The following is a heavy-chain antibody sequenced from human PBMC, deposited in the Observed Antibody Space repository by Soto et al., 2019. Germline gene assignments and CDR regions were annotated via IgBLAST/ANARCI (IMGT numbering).Heavy chain of an antibody. J-gene: IGHJ6*02. CDR3: ARVVILVPTASTHYYYHMDV. V-gene: IGHV1-69*01. CDR1: GGTFSNYA. Sequence: QVQLVQSEAEVRKPGSSVTVSCKASGGTFSNYAISWVRQAPGQGLEWMGGIIPIVGTGSYAQKFQGRVTITADEPTTTAYMELSSLRFEDTAVYYCARVVILVPTASTHYYYHMDVWGPGTTFTVSS. D-gene: IGHD2-2*01. CDR2: IIPIVGTG.